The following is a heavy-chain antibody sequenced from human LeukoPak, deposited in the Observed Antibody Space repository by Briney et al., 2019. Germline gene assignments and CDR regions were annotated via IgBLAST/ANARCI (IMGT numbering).Heavy chain of an antibody. CDR1: GFTFITYW. D-gene: IGHD6-19*01. CDR2: INNDGSNT. J-gene: IGHJ4*02. V-gene: IGHV3-74*01. Sequence: HPGGSLRLSCAASGFTFITYWMHWVRQAPGKGLVWVSRINNDGSNTNYADSVKGRFTISRDNAKNTLYLQMNSLRAEDTAVYYCARPSGAGPYFDFWGQGTLVTVSS. CDR3: ARPSGAGPYFDF.